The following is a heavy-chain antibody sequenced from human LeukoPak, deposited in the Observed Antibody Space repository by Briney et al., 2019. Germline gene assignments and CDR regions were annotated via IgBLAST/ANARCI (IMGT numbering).Heavy chain of an antibody. J-gene: IGHJ3*02. D-gene: IGHD4-23*01. V-gene: IGHV4-4*07. CDR2: TYYSGST. CDR3: ATLTGGDDAFDI. CDR1: GGSMSSYD. Sequence: PSETLSLTCTVSGGSMSSYDWSWIRQPAGKGLEWIGRTYYSGSTNYNPSLKSRVTISVDTSKNQFSLKLSSVTAADTAVYYCATLTGGDDAFDIWGQGTMVTVSS.